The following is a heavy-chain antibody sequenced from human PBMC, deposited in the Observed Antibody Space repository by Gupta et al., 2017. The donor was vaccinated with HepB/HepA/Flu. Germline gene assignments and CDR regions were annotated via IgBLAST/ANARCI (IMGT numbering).Heavy chain of an antibody. CDR3: AKIDSGSYYAYYYYGMDV. D-gene: IGHD3-10*01. CDR2: ISGSGGST. J-gene: IGHJ6*02. Sequence: EVQLLESGGGLVQPGGSLRLSCAASGFTFSSYAMSWVRQAPGKGLEWVSVISGSGGSTYYADSVKGRFTISRDNSKNTLYLQMNSLRAEETAVYYCAKIDSGSYYAYYYYGMDVWGQGTTVTVSS. CDR1: GFTFSSYA. V-gene: IGHV3-23*01.